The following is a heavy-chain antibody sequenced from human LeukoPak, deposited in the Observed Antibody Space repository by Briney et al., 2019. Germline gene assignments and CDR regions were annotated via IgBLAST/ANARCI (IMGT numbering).Heavy chain of an antibody. CDR3: ARRQGCSTSSCPPDS. J-gene: IGHJ4*02. CDR1: GSSFNTYW. CDR2: IYPGDSDT. D-gene: IGHD2-2*01. V-gene: IGHV5-51*01. Sequence: RGASLQISCRGSGSSFNTYWIGWVRQMPGKGLEWMGIIYPGDSDTRYSPSFRGQVTMSADKSINTAYLQWSSLKASDTAMYFCARRQGCSTSSCPPDSWGQGTLVTVSS.